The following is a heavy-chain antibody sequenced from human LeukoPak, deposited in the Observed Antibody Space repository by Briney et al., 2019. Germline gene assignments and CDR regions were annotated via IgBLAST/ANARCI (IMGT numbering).Heavy chain of an antibody. CDR3: AIYSSSSGDY. CDR1: GYTFTGYY. V-gene: IGHV1-69*13. J-gene: IGHJ4*02. Sequence: ASVKVSCKASGYTFTGYYMHWVRQAPGQGLEWMGGIIPIFGTANYAQKFQGRVTITADESTSTAYMELSSLRSEDTAVYYCAIYSSSSGDYWGQGTLVTVSS. CDR2: IIPIFGTA. D-gene: IGHD6-6*01.